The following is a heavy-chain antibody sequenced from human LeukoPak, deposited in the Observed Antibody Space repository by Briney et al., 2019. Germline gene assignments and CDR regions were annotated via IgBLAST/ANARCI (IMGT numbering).Heavy chain of an antibody. D-gene: IGHD6-6*01. CDR3: ARASSSSGSNWFDP. Sequence: MPSETLSLTCAVYGGSFSGYYWSWIRQPPGKGLEWIGEINHSGSTNYNPSLKSRVTISVDTSKNQFSLKLSSVTAADTAVYYCARASSSSGSNWFDPWGQGTLVTVSS. V-gene: IGHV4-34*01. J-gene: IGHJ5*02. CDR2: INHSGST. CDR1: GGSFSGYY.